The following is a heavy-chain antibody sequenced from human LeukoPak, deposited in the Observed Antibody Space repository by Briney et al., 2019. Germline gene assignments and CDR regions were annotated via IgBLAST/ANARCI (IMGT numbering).Heavy chain of an antibody. CDR2: IYSGGST. V-gene: IGHV3-53*01. Sequence: GGSLRLSCAASGFTVSSNYMSWVRQAPGKGLEWVSVIYSGGSTYYADSVKGRFTISRDNSKNTLYLQMNSLRAEDTAVYFCARQAHSSGDCFDEWGQGSLVTVSS. D-gene: IGHD2-15*01. CDR1: GFTVSSNY. J-gene: IGHJ4*02. CDR3: ARQAHSSGDCFDE.